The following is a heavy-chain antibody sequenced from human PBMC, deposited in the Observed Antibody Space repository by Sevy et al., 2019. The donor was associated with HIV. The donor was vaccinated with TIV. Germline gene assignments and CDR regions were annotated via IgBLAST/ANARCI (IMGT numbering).Heavy chain of an antibody. J-gene: IGHJ4*02. V-gene: IGHV3-33*01. CDR1: GFTFSSYG. CDR2: IWYDGDIK. CDR3: ARDSDPGTGADY. D-gene: IGHD1-1*01. Sequence: GGSLRLSCAASGFTFSSYGMRWVRQAPGKGLEWVAVIWYDGDIKYYAEFVKGRFTISRDNGKNTVYLQMNSLRAEDTAVYYCARDSDPGTGADYWGQGTLVTVSS.